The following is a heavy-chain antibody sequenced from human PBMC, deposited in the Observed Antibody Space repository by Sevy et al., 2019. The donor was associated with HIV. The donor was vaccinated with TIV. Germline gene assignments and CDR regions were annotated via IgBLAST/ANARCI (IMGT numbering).Heavy chain of an antibody. Sequence: ASVKVSCKASGYTFTGYYMHWVRQAPGQGLEWMGWINPNSGGTNYAQKFQGRVTMTRDTSISTAYMELSRLRSDDTAVYYCARVPITMVRGVIIRPFDYWGQGTPVTVSS. CDR2: INPNSGGT. J-gene: IGHJ4*02. CDR1: GYTFTGYY. V-gene: IGHV1-2*02. CDR3: ARVPITMVRGVIIRPFDY. D-gene: IGHD3-10*01.